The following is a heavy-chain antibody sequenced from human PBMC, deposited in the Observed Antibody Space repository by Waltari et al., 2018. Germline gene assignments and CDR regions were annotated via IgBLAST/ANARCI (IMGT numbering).Heavy chain of an antibody. CDR3: ARALTTPNDY. V-gene: IGHV3-21*03. Sequence: EVQLVESGGGLVKPGGSLRLSCTASGFSFSTFGMSWVRQAPGKGLEWVSSITASGAYTYYADSMKGRFTISRDNTKNSLYLHMSSLRAEDTAVYYCARALTTPNDYWGQGTLVTVSS. D-gene: IGHD4-17*01. J-gene: IGHJ4*02. CDR1: GFSFSTFG. CDR2: ITASGAYT.